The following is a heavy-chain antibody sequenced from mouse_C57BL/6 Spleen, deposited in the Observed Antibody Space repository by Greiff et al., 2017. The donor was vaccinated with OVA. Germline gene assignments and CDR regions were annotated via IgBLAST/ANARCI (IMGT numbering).Heavy chain of an antibody. V-gene: IGHV1-64*01. CDR1: GYTFTSYW. CDR3: ARSESNYDYYAMDY. Sequence: QVQLQQPGAELVKPGASVKLSCKASGYTFTSYWMHWVKQRPGQGLEWIGMIHPNSGSTNYNEKFKSKATLTVDQSSSTAYMQLRSLTSEDSAVYYCARSESNYDYYAMDYCGQGTSVTVSS. CDR2: IHPNSGST. J-gene: IGHJ4*01. D-gene: IGHD2-5*01.